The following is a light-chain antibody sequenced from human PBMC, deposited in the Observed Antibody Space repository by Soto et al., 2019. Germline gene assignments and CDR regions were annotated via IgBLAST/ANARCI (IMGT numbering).Light chain of an antibody. Sequence: DIQMTQSPTSLSASVGDRVTITCRARQGIRNFVAWYQQKPGKAPKLQIYAASTLQSGVPSRFSGSGSGTDFTLTINSLQTEDVATYSCQKYSSVPVFGPGTKVEIK. V-gene: IGKV1-27*01. CDR3: QKYSSVPV. CDR1: QGIRNF. CDR2: AAS. J-gene: IGKJ3*01.